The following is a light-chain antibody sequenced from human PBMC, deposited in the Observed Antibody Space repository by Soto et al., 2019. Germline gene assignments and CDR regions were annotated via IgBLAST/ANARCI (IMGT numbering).Light chain of an antibody. CDR1: QNINDW. Sequence: DIQMTQSPSTLSASVGDRITITCRASQNINDWLAWYQQKPGNAPKHLVFKASGIESGVPSRFSGSGFGTEFTVTISSLQPEDFATYFCQQYQTYSWTVGQGTKVEAK. V-gene: IGKV1-5*03. CDR2: KAS. J-gene: IGKJ1*01. CDR3: QQYQTYSWT.